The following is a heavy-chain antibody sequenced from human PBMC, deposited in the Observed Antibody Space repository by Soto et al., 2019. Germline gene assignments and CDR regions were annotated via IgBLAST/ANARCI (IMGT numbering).Heavy chain of an antibody. V-gene: IGHV3-30*18. CDR2: ISYDGSNK. D-gene: IGHD3-3*01. Sequence: GGSLRLSCAASGFTFSSYGMHWVRQAPGKGLEWVAVISYDGSNKYYADSVKGRFTISRDNSKNTLYLQMNSLRAEDTAVYYCAKPSLYDFWSGPFLGDPLYYFDYWGQGTLVTVSS. J-gene: IGHJ4*02. CDR3: AKPSLYDFWSGPFLGDPLYYFDY. CDR1: GFTFSSYG.